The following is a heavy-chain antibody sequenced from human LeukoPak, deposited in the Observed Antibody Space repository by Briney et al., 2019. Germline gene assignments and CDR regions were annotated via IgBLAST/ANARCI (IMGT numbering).Heavy chain of an antibody. D-gene: IGHD3-22*01. CDR3: ARDCDSSGYYYDY. J-gene: IGHJ4*02. V-gene: IGHV3-21*01. CDR2: ISSSSSYI. Sequence: GGPLRLSCAASGFTVSSNYMSWVRQAPGRGLEWVSLISSSSSYIYYADSVKGRFTISRDNAKNSLHLQMNSLRAEDTAVYYCARDCDSSGYYYDYWGQGTLVTVSS. CDR1: GFTVSSNY.